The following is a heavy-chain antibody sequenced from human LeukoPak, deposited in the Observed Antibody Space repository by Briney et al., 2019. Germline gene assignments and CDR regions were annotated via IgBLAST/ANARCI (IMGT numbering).Heavy chain of an antibody. CDR3: ARAEWDY. CDR2: IYSGGGT. J-gene: IGHJ4*02. V-gene: IGHV3-66*01. D-gene: IGHD2-8*01. Sequence: PGGSLRLSCAASGFTVSSDYMSWVRQAPGKGLEWVSVIYSGGGTYYADSVKGRFTISRDTSKNTVYLQMNSLRAEDTAVYYCARAEWDYWGQGTLATVSS. CDR1: GFTVSSDY.